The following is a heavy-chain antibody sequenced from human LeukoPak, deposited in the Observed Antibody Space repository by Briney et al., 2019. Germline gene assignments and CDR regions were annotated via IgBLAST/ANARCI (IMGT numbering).Heavy chain of an antibody. V-gene: IGHV3-7*01. CDR3: ARKPRAVVTRGYYTGV. J-gene: IGHJ6*03. CDR2: IKQDGREK. D-gene: IGHD2-21*02. CDR1: GFTFSSYW. Sequence: GGSLRLSCAASGFTFSSYWMSWVRQAPGKGLEWVANIKQDGREKYYVDSVKGRFTISRDNAKNSLYLQMNSLRAEDTAVYYCARKPRAVVTRGYYTGVWGKGTTVTISS.